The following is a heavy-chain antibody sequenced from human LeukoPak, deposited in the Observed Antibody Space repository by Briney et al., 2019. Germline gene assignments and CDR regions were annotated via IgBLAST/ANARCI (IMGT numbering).Heavy chain of an antibody. J-gene: IGHJ4*02. CDR3: ARGRQVSGPPFDY. CDR1: GGSFSGYY. Sequence: PSETLSLTCAVYGGSFSGYYWSWIRQPPGKGLEWIGEINHSGSTNYNPSLKSRVTISVDTSKNQFSLKLSSVTAADTAVYYCARGRQVSGPPFDYWGQGTLVTVSS. CDR2: INHSGST. V-gene: IGHV4-34*01. D-gene: IGHD3-3*01.